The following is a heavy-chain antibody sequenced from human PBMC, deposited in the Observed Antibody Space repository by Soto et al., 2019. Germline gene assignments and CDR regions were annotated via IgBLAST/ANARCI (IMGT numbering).Heavy chain of an antibody. V-gene: IGHV1-69*01. CDR1: GGTFSSYA. CDR3: AGNFWSYYYGMEV. Sequence: QVQLVQSGAEVKKPGSSVKVSCKASGGTFSSYAISWVRQAPGQGLEWMGGIIPIFGTANYAQKFQGRVTINGDESTSTAYTELGSLRSAYTAVYYCAGNFWSYYYGMEVWGRGTPVTVCS. J-gene: IGHJ6*02. CDR2: IIPIFGTA. D-gene: IGHD3-3*01.